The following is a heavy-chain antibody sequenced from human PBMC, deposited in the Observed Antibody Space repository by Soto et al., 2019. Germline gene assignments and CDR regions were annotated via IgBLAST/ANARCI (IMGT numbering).Heavy chain of an antibody. Sequence: QVQLVQSGAEVKKPGSSVRVSCKASGGTFSNFGFSWVRQAPGQGLEWMGGIIPIFASSNYAQKFQGRLTITADESTSPAYMDLSSLRSEDTAMYFCAKDVGFQQLLFVFETWGQGTLVTVSS. CDR2: IIPIFASS. J-gene: IGHJ5*02. CDR1: GGTFSNFG. V-gene: IGHV1-69*01. CDR3: AKDVGFQQLLFVFET. D-gene: IGHD6-13*01.